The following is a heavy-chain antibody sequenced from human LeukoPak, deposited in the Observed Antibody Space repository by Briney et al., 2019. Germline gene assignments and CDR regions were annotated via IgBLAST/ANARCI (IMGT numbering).Heavy chain of an antibody. CDR3: ARVDGEGGNSIDY. J-gene: IGHJ4*02. CDR2: INTNTGNP. V-gene: IGHV7-4-1*02. D-gene: IGHD4-23*01. CDR1: GYSFTSYA. Sequence: ASVTVSFTASGYSFTSYAMNWVRQAPGQGLEWMGWINTNTGNPTYAQGFTGRFVFSLDTSVSTAYLQISSLKAEDTAVYYCARVDGEGGNSIDYWGQGTLVTVSS.